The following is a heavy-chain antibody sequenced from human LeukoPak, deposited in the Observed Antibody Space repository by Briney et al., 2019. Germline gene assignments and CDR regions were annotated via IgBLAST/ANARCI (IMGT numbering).Heavy chain of an antibody. CDR3: ARGGSSYTFDY. V-gene: IGHV1-18*01. Sequence: ASVKASCKASGYTFTSYGISWVRQAPGQGLECMGWISAYNGNTNYAQKFQGRVTITTDESTSTAYMELSSLRSEDTAVYYCARGGSSYTFDYWGQGTLVTVSS. J-gene: IGHJ4*02. D-gene: IGHD6-6*01. CDR2: ISAYNGNT. CDR1: GYTFTSYG.